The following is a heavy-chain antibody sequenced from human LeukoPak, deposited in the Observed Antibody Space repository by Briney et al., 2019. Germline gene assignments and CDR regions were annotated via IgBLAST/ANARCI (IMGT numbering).Heavy chain of an antibody. V-gene: IGHV1-8*01. CDR3: VRVCSGYLDFDF. J-gene: IGHJ4*02. Sequence: ASVKVSCKPSGYTFTSYDINWVRQATGQGLEWMGWMSPKRGNTGYVEKFQGRVTMTRDTSISTAYMELSSLRSEDTAVYYCVRVCSGYLDFDFWGQGTPVTVSS. CDR2: MSPKRGNT. CDR1: GYTFTSYD. D-gene: IGHD5-12*01.